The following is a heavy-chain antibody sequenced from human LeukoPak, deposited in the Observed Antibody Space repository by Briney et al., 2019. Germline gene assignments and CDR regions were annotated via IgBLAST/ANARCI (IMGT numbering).Heavy chain of an antibody. CDR3: ARFGGIGRYSYGYDN. V-gene: IGHV4-34*01. D-gene: IGHD5-18*01. CDR2: INHSGST. CDR1: GGSFSGYY. Sequence: SETLSLTCAVYGGSFSGYYWSWIRQPPGKGLEWIGEINHSGSTNHNPSLKSRVTMSVDTSKNQFSLKLSSVTAADTAVYYCARFGGIGRYSYGYDNWGQGTLVTVSS. J-gene: IGHJ4*02.